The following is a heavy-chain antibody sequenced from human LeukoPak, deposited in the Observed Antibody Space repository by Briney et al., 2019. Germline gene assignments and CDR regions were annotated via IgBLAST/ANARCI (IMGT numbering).Heavy chain of an antibody. V-gene: IGHV3-21*01. CDR3: ARDTTVVTGIVAY. CDR2: ISSSSSYI. CDR1: GFTFSSYS. Sequence: GGFLRLSCAASGFTFSSYSMNWVRQAPGKGLEWVSSISSSSSYIYYADSVKGRFTISRDNAKNSLYLQMNSLRAEDTAVYYCARDTTVVTGIVAYWGQGTLVTVSS. D-gene: IGHD4-23*01. J-gene: IGHJ4*02.